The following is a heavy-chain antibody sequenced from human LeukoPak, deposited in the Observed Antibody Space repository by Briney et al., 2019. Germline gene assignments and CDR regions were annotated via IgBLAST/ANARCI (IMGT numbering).Heavy chain of an antibody. CDR2: IYYSGST. Sequence: SETLSLTCTVSGGSISSRSYYWGWIRQPPGKGLEWIGSIYYSGSTYYNPSLQSRVTISVDTSKNQFSLKLSSVTAADTAVYYCARGRYYDYVWGSSRQIYYFDYWGQGTLVTVSS. V-gene: IGHV4-39*07. CDR1: GGSISSRSYY. D-gene: IGHD3-16*02. J-gene: IGHJ4*02. CDR3: ARGRYYDYVWGSSRQIYYFDY.